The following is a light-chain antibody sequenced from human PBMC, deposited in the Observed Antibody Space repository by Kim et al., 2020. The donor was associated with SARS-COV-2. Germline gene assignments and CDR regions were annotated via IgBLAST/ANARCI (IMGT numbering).Light chain of an antibody. V-gene: IGKV3-11*01. Sequence: LSPGERTTPPCRARPSISTHLDWYPQKPGQAPRLLILYCSNRATGIPARFRGSGSWTGFTLNNHSLEAEDFAVYYCQHRKNWPLTFGGGTKVDIK. CDR2: YCS. CDR3: QHRKNWPLT. CDR1: PSISTH. J-gene: IGKJ4*01.